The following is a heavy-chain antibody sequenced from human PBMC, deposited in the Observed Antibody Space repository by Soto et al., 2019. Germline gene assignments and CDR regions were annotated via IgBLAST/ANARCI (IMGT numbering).Heavy chain of an antibody. CDR3: AKDLGYCGNSGDWYFDL. V-gene: IGHV3-23*01. Sequence: EVQLLESGGGLAQPGGSLRLSCAASGFTFSSYDMSWVRQAPGQELEWVSTIRSRDGSTYYADSVKGRFTISRDSSRNTLYLQMNSLRAEDTAVYYCAKDLGYCGNSGDWYFDLWGRGTLVTVS. CDR2: IRSRDGST. J-gene: IGHJ2*01. CDR1: GFTFSSYD. D-gene: IGHD2-21*02.